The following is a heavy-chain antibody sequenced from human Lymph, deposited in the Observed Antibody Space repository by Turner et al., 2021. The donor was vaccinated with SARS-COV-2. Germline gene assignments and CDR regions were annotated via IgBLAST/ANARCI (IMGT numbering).Heavy chain of an antibody. CDR2: ISGSGVST. Sequence: EGQLLESGGGLVQPGGSLRLSCAASGLTFSSYAMSWVRQAPGKGLAWVSTISGSGVSTYYADSVKGRFTISRDNSKNTLYLQMNSLRAEDTAVYYCAKNEMAMIVVVITLFDYWGQGTLVTVSS. CDR3: AKNEMAMIVVVITLFDY. V-gene: IGHV3-23*01. CDR1: GLTFSSYA. J-gene: IGHJ4*02. D-gene: IGHD3-22*01.